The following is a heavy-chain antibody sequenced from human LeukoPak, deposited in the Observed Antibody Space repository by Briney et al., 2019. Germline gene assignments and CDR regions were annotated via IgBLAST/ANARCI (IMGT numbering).Heavy chain of an antibody. J-gene: IGHJ4*02. CDR2: IGGSGTST. D-gene: IGHD6-6*01. CDR1: GFTFGSYA. CDR3: ARTSYSTSDGY. Sequence: GGSLRLSCAASGFTFGSYAMSWVRQAPGKGLEWVSSIGGSGTSTYYGDSVKGRFTISRDKSKNTLYLQMNSLRAEDAAVYYCARTSYSTSDGYWGQGTLVTVSS. V-gene: IGHV3-23*01.